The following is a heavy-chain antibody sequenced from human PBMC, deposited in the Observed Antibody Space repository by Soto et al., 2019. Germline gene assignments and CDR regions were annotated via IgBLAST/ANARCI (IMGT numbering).Heavy chain of an antibody. CDR3: ARPIRYGDYNYVLFFDY. Sequence: SGPTLVNPTQTLTLTCTFSGFSLSTSGMCVSWIRHPPGKKLEWIGYIYYSGSTNYNPSLKSRVTISVDTSKNQFSLKLYSVTTADTAVYYCARPIRYGDYNYVLFFDYWGQGTLVTVSS. CDR2: IYYSGST. V-gene: IGHV4-61*08. J-gene: IGHJ4*02. D-gene: IGHD4-17*01. CDR1: GFSLSTSGMC.